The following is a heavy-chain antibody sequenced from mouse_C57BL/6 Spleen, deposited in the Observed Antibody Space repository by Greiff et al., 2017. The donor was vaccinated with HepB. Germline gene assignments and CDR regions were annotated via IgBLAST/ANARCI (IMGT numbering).Heavy chain of an antibody. V-gene: IGHV14-2*01. D-gene: IGHD1-1*01. Sequence: VQLQQSGAELVKPGASVKLSCTASGFNIKDYYMHWVKQRTEQGLEWIGRIDPEDGETKYAPKFQGKATITADTSSNTAYLPLSSLTSEDTAVYYCASLCGSSSWFAYWGQGTLVTVSA. CDR2: IDPEDGET. CDR1: GFNIKDYY. CDR3: ASLCGSSSWFAY. J-gene: IGHJ3*01.